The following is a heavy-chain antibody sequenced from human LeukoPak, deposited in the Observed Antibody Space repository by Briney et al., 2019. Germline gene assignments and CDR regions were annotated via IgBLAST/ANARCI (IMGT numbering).Heavy chain of an antibody. V-gene: IGHV1-69*13. Sequence: SVKVSCKASGGTFSSYAISWVRQAPGQGLEWMGGIIPIFGTANYAQKFQGRVTITADESTSTAYMELSSLRSEDTAVYYCARGSGGSLLYYYYGMDVWGRGTTVTVPS. D-gene: IGHD2-15*01. CDR3: ARGSGGSLLYYYYGMDV. CDR2: IIPIFGTA. CDR1: GGTFSSYA. J-gene: IGHJ6*02.